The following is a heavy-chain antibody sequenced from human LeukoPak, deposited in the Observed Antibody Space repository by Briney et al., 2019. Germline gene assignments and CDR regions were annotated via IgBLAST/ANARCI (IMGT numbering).Heavy chain of an antibody. Sequence: GGSLRLSCAASGFTFSSYEMNWVRQAPGKGLEWVSYISSSGSTIYYADSVKGRFTISRDNAKNSLYLQMNSLRAEDTAVYYCARVGQWGVDAFDIWGQGTMVTVSS. J-gene: IGHJ3*02. CDR3: ARVGQWGVDAFDI. D-gene: IGHD6-19*01. CDR2: ISSSGSTI. CDR1: GFTFSSYE. V-gene: IGHV3-48*03.